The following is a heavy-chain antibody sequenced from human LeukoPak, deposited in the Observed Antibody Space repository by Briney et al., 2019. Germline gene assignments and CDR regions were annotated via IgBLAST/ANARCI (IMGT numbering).Heavy chain of an antibody. V-gene: IGHV3-23*01. CDR2: ISGSGGTT. Sequence: GGSLRLSCAASGFTFSSYAMSWVRQAPGKGLEWVSGISGSGGTTYYADSVQGRFTISRDNSKRTLFLQMSSLRAEDTAVYYCAKGDVVTAIFPLDYWGQGTLVIVSS. D-gene: IGHD5-12*01. CDR1: GFTFSSYA. J-gene: IGHJ4*02. CDR3: AKGDVVTAIFPLDY.